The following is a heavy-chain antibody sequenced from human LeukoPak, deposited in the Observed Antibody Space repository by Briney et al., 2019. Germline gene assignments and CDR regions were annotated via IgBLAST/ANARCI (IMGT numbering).Heavy chain of an antibody. J-gene: IGHJ6*02. CDR2: IIPIFSTA. Sequence: VAADKVSCKASGGTFSSYAISWVRQAPGQGLEWMGGIIPIFSTANYAQKFQRRVTITADESTSTAYMELSSLRSEDTAVYYCASPTTVTTPYYYNGMDVWGQGTTAT. V-gene: IGHV1-69*13. CDR3: ASPTTVTTPYYYNGMDV. CDR1: GGTFSSYA. D-gene: IGHD4-17*01.